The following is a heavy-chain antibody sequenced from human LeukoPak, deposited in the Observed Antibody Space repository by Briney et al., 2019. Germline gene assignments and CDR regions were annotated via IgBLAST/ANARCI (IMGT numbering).Heavy chain of an antibody. CDR2: IKPDGSGK. D-gene: IGHD5-18*01. V-gene: IGHV3-7*03. J-gene: IGHJ6*03. Sequence: PGGSLRLSCAASGFTFSNYWMSWVRQAPGKGLEWVANIKPDGSGKNYVDSVKGRFTISRDNAKNSLYLQMNSLRVEDTALYYCAKDIGRVDTASTYMDVWGKGTTVTISS. CDR3: AKDIGRVDTASTYMDV. CDR1: GFTFSNYW.